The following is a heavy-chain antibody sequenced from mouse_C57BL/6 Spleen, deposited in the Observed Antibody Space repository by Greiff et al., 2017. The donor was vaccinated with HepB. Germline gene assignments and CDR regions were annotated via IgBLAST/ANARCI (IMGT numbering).Heavy chain of an antibody. D-gene: IGHD1-1*01. J-gene: IGHJ2*01. CDR1: GFTFSSYA. CDR2: ISDGGSYT. Sequence: EVMLVESGGGLVKPGGSLKLSCAASGFTFSSYAMSWVRQTPEKRLEWVATISDGGSYTYYPDNVKGRFTISRDNAKNNLYLQMSHLKSEDTAMYYCAREAPNYYGSSYGYFDYWGQGTTLTVSS. V-gene: IGHV5-4*01. CDR3: AREAPNYYGSSYGYFDY.